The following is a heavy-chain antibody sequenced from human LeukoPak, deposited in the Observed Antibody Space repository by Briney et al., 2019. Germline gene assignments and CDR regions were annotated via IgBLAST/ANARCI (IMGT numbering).Heavy chain of an antibody. J-gene: IGHJ5*02. CDR1: GGSFSGYY. D-gene: IGHD2-15*01. V-gene: IGHV4-34*01. CDR2: INHSGST. CDR3: ARAPPKGGCSGGSCLNP. Sequence: KPSETLSLTCAVYGGSFSGYYWSWIRQPPGKGLEWIGEINHSGSTNYNPSLKSRVTISVDTSKNQFSLKLSSVTAADTAVYYCARAPPKGGCSGGSCLNPWGQGTLVTVSS.